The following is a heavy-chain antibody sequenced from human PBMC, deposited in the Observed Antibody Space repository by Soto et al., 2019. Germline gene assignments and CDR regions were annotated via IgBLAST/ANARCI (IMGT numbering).Heavy chain of an antibody. J-gene: IGHJ6*01. Sequence: SDTLSLTGSVSGDFISNTTYYWAWVRQAPGKGLEWVGSIYFSGSGTSHYNPSLKSRVTISVDTSKNQFSLKLTSVTAADTAVYYCARPRYIFGTCGYY. CDR2: IYFSGSGTS. CDR3: ARPRYIFGTCGYY. D-gene: IGHD2-8*02. V-gene: IGHV4-39*01. CDR1: GDFISNTTYY.